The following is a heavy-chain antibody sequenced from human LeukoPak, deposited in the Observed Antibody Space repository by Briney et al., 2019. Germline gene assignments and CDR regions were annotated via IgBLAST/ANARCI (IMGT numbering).Heavy chain of an antibody. D-gene: IGHD5-12*01. CDR1: GGTFSSYA. Sequence: GASVKVSCKASGGTFSSYAISWVRQAPGQGLEWMGGIIPIFGTANYAQKFQGRVTITADESTSTAYMELSSLRSEDTAVYYCARVGVAKGDAFDIWGQGTMVTVSS. CDR2: IIPIFGTA. CDR3: ARVGVAKGDAFDI. J-gene: IGHJ3*02. V-gene: IGHV1-69*13.